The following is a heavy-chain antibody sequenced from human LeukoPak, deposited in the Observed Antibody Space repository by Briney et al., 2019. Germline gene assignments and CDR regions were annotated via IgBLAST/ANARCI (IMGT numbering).Heavy chain of an antibody. CDR2: IYSGGST. CDR3: ARDLVGDTPPLGY. Sequence: GGSLRLSCAVSGFTFSGYAMSWVRQAPGKGLEWVSVIYSGGSTYYADSVKGRFTISRDNSKNTLFLQMNSLRAEDTAVYYCARDLVGDTPPLGYWGQGTLVTVSS. CDR1: GFTFSGYA. D-gene: IGHD1-26*01. V-gene: IGHV3-66*01. J-gene: IGHJ4*02.